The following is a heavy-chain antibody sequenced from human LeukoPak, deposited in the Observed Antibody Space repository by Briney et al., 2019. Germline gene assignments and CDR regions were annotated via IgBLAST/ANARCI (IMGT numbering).Heavy chain of an antibody. Sequence: PGGSLRLSCVASGFTFRNYWMSWVRQAPGKGLEWVANIMQDGSEKYYVDSVKGRFSISRDNVKSSLYLQMDSLRAEDTAVYYCARERIYSTSRNAFETWGQGTMVTVSS. CDR3: ARERIYSTSRNAFET. V-gene: IGHV3-7*01. D-gene: IGHD2-2*01. J-gene: IGHJ3*02. CDR1: GFTFRNYW. CDR2: IMQDGSEK.